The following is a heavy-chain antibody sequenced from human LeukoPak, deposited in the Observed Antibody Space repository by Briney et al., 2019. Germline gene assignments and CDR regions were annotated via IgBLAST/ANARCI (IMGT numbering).Heavy chain of an antibody. CDR2: ISSSSSYI. CDR3: ARDRTTVTTFDY. D-gene: IGHD4-17*01. CDR1: RFTFSTYT. J-gene: IGHJ4*02. V-gene: IGHV3-21*01. Sequence: GGSLRLSCAVSRFTFSTYTMNWVRQAPGKGLEWVSSISSSSSYIYYADSVKGRFTISRDNAKNSLYLQMNTLRAEDTAVYYCARDRTTVTTFDYWGQGTLVTVSS.